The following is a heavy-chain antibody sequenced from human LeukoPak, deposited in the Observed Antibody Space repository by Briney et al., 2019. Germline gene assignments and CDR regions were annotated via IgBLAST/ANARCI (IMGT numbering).Heavy chain of an antibody. V-gene: IGHV1-2*06. CDR2: INPNSGGT. CDR1: GYTFTGYY. J-gene: IGHJ4*02. CDR3: ARERYGDYVSFFRGPMEIDY. Sequence: ASVKVSCKASGYTFTGYYMHWVRQAPGQGLEWMGRINPNSGGTNYAQKFQGRVTMTRDTSISTAYMELSRLRSDDTAVYYCARERYGDYVSFFRGPMEIDYWGQGTLVTVSS. D-gene: IGHD4-17*01.